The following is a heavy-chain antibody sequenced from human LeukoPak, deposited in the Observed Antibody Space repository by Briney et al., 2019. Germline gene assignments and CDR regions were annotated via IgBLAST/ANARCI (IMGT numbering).Heavy chain of an antibody. J-gene: IGHJ6*02. V-gene: IGHV1-58*02. Sequence: ASVKVSCKASGFTFTTSAMQWVRQARGQRLEWIGWIAVGSGNTNYAQRFQERVTITRDMSTSTAYMELSSLRSEDTAVYYCAADYNWNLDYYYYYGMDVWGLGTTVNVSS. CDR1: GFTFTTSA. CDR3: AADYNWNLDYYYYYGMDV. CDR2: IAVGSGNT. D-gene: IGHD1-20*01.